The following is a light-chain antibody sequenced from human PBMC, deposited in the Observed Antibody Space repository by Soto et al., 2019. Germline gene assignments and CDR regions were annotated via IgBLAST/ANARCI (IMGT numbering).Light chain of an antibody. J-gene: IGLJ2*01. Sequence: QSVLTQPASVSGSPGQSITISCTGTSSDVGGYNYVSWYQQHPGKAPKLMIYDVSNRPSGVSNRFSGSKSVNTASLTISGHQAEDESDYYCSSYSSGSTVVFGGGIKLTVL. V-gene: IGLV2-14*03. CDR2: DVS. CDR1: SSDVGGYNY. CDR3: SSYSSGSTVV.